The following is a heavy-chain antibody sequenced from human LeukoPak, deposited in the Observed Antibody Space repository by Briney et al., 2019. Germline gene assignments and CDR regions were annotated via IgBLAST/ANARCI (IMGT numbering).Heavy chain of an antibody. CDR2: INNSGRS. J-gene: IGHJ6*04. Sequence: SETLSLTCAVYGGSFSGYYWRWVGQAPGKGVEWVGEINNSGRSNYHPSLKSRVTISVDTSNNHFSLKLSSVTAADTALYYCARGIKSRVGMDVWGKGTTVTVSS. CDR3: ARGIKSRVGMDV. D-gene: IGHD3-10*01. CDR1: GGSFSGYY. V-gene: IGHV4-34*01.